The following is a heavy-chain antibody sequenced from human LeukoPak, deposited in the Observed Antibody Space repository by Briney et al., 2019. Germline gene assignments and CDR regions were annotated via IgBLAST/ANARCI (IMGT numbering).Heavy chain of an antibody. D-gene: IGHD3-10*01. Sequence: SETLPLTCTVSGDSISSTSYYWDWIRQPPGKGLEWIRSIYNSGTTYYNPSLKSRVTISVDTSKNQFSLKVSSVTAADTAVYYCASRVYGLGSFNYWGQGTLVTVSS. CDR2: IYNSGTT. J-gene: IGHJ4*01. V-gene: IGHV4-39*01. CDR1: GDSISSTSYY. CDR3: ASRVYGLGSFNY.